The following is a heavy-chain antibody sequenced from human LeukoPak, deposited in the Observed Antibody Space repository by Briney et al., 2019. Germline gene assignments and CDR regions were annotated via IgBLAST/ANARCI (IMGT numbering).Heavy chain of an antibody. J-gene: IGHJ4*02. CDR2: IYHSGST. V-gene: IGHV4-38-2*02. CDR3: ARDRRQRDYFDF. CDR1: GYSISSGYY. D-gene: IGHD1-1*01. Sequence: SETLSLTCTFSGYSISSGYYWGWIRPPPGKGLEWIGSIYHSGSTYYNPSLKSRVTILVDTSKNQFSLKLNSVTAADAAVYYCARDRRQRDYFDFWGQGARVSVSS.